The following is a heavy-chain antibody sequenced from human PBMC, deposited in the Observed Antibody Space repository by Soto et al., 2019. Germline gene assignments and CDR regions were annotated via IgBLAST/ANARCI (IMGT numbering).Heavy chain of an antibody. CDR1: GGTFSSYA. J-gene: IGHJ4*02. CDR2: IIPIFGTA. CDR3: ARVAKWELPGPFDY. V-gene: IGHV1-69*06. D-gene: IGHD1-26*01. Sequence: GASVKVSCKASGGTFSSYAISWVRQAPGQGLEWMGGIIPIFGTANYAQKFQGRVTITADKSTSTAYMELSSLRSEDTAVYYCARVAKWELPGPFDYWGQGTLVTGSS.